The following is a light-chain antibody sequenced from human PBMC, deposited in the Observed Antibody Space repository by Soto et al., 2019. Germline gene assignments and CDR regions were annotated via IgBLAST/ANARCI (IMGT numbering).Light chain of an antibody. V-gene: IGKV1-5*03. CDR1: QTICSW. CDR2: KAS. CDR3: QQCNSAPRT. J-gene: IGKJ1*01. Sequence: DIQMTQSPSTLSASVRDRVTITCRASQTICSWLAWFQQRPGRAPKFLIYKASTLKNGVPLRFSGSGSGTQFTLTNSSLQPDDFATYYSQQCNSAPRTFGQGTKVDIK.